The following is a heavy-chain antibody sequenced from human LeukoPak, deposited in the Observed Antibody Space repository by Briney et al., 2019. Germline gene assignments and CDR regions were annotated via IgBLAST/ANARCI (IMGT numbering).Heavy chain of an antibody. J-gene: IGHJ3*02. CDR2: IKQDGSEK. CDR3: ARDLTGPPQEAFDI. D-gene: IGHD1-14*01. V-gene: IGHV3-7*01. Sequence: GGSLRLSCAASGLTFSSYWMSWVRQAPGKGLEWVANIKQDGSEKHYVDSVTGRFTISRDNAKNSLYLQMNSLRADDTAVYYCARDLTGPPQEAFDIWGQGTMVTVSS. CDR1: GLTFSSYW.